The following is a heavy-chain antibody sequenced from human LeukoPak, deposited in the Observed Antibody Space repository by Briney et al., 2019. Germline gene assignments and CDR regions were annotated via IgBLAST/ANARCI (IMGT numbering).Heavy chain of an antibody. CDR2: IYYSGST. Sequence: SETLSLTCTVSGGSISSYYWSWIRQPPGKGLEWIGYIYYSGSTNYNPSLKSRVTISVDTSKNQFSLKLSSVTAADTAVYYCARGDLVQGFDYWGQGTLVTVSS. CDR1: GGSISSYY. CDR3: ARGDLVQGFDY. D-gene: IGHD3-10*01. J-gene: IGHJ4*02. V-gene: IGHV4-59*01.